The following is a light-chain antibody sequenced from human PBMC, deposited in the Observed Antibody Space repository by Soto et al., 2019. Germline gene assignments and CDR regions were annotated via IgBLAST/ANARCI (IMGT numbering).Light chain of an antibody. V-gene: IGKV3-20*01. CDR1: QTVSNKY. CDR3: QKYGRPPRAT. Sequence: SVVTQSAGAVSFSPGERATLSCSSIQTVSNKYLTWYRQKPGQAPRLLIYEASSRATGIPDRFSGGGSGPDFTLSISKVEPEDFAIYYCQKYGRPPRATFGQGTRLEIK. J-gene: IGKJ5*01. CDR2: EAS.